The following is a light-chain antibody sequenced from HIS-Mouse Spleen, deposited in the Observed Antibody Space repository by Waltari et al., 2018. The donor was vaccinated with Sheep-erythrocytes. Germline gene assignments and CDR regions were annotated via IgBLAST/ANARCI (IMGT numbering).Light chain of an antibody. Sequence: QSALTQPRSVSGSPGQSVTISCTGTTSDVGVYNYVSWYQQPPGKAPKLMIYDVSKRPPGVPDRFSGSKSGNTASLTISGLQAEDEADYYCCSYAGSYNHVFATGTKVTVL. V-gene: IGLV2-11*01. CDR2: DVS. J-gene: IGLJ1*01. CDR3: CSYAGSYNHV. CDR1: TSDVGVYNY.